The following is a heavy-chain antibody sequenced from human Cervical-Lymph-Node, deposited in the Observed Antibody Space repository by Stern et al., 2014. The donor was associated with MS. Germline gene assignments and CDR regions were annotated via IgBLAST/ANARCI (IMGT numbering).Heavy chain of an antibody. J-gene: IGHJ4*02. CDR2: INYSGST. V-gene: IGHV4-39*02. CDR1: GGSISSSNYY. CDR3: AREMGAVASHGIDH. D-gene: IGHD6-19*01. Sequence: QVQLQESGPGLVKPSETLSLTCTVSGGSISSSNYYWGWNRQSPGKGLEWIGSINYSGSTYSNPSLQRRVTISVDTSKSQFSLTLTSVTAADTAVYYCAREMGAVASHGIDHWGQGALVTVSS.